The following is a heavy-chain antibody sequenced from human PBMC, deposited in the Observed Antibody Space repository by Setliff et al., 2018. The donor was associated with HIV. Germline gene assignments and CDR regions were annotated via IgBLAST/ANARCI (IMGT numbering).Heavy chain of an antibody. V-gene: IGHV5-51*01. D-gene: IGHD3-3*02. CDR3: ARHRIDISLLVVQDPGPFDL. Sequence: GESLKISCKGSGYSFTSYWIGWVRQMPGKGLEWMGIIYPIDSDTRYSPSFQGQVTISADKSISTAYLQWSSLKASDTAMYYCARHRIDISLLVVQDPGPFDLWGRGTMVIVSS. CDR2: IYPIDSDT. J-gene: IGHJ3*01. CDR1: GYSFTSYW.